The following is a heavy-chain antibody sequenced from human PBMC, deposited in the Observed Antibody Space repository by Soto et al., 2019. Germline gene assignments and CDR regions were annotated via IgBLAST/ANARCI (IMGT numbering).Heavy chain of an antibody. Sequence: QVQLQESGPGLVKPSETLSLTCTVSGGSINNHYWSWIRQPPGQGLEWIGYIYYSGSTNYNPPLKCRLTMSVATSKTQFSLKLTALTAADTAIYYCARANWFVDYWGQRALVTVSS. V-gene: IGHV4-59*11. CDR2: IYYSGST. CDR3: ARANWFVDY. D-gene: IGHD7-27*01. CDR1: GGSINNHY. J-gene: IGHJ4*02.